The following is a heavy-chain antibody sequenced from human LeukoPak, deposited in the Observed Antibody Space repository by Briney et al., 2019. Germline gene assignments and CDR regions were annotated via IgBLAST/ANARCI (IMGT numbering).Heavy chain of an antibody. CDR2: ISSSSSTI. CDR3: ARDRAGIAVAGVNY. V-gene: IGHV3-48*04. J-gene: IGHJ4*02. D-gene: IGHD6-19*01. Sequence: PGGSLRLSCGASGFTFSSYSMNRVRQAPGKGLEGVSYISSSSSTIYYTDSAKGRFTISRDNDKNSLYLQMNSLRAEDTAVYYCARDRAGIAVAGVNYWGQGTLVTVSS. CDR1: GFTFSSYS.